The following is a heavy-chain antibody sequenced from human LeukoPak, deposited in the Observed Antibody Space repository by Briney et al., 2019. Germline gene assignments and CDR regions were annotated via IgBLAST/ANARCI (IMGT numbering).Heavy chain of an antibody. CDR3: AKEAGAEQRFDP. Sequence: SETLSLTCTVSGGSISSYYWSWLRQPAGKGLEWIGRIYTSGSTNYNPSLKSRVTMSVDTSKNQFSLKLSSVTAADTAVYYCAKEAGAEQRFDPWGQGTLVTVSS. V-gene: IGHV4-4*07. CDR1: GGSISSYY. CDR2: IYTSGST. D-gene: IGHD6-13*01. J-gene: IGHJ5*02.